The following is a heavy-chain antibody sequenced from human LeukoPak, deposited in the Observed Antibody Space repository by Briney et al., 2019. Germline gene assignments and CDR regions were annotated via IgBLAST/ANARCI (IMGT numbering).Heavy chain of an antibody. J-gene: IGHJ6*03. D-gene: IGHD4-11*01. Sequence: GGTVRLFYASSGFIVSNNYMSWVRQARTKGLECVSIIYSGGSTYYSDSVKGRFTISRDSSKNTLFLQMNSLRAEDTAVYYCARDRTGQQLISRKEYYYMDVWGKGTTVTISS. V-gene: IGHV3-66*01. CDR3: ARDRTGQQLISRKEYYYMDV. CDR1: GFIVSNNY. CDR2: IYSGGST.